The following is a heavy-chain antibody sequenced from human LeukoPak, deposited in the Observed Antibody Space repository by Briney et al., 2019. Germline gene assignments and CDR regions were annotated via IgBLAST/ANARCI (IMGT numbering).Heavy chain of an antibody. CDR1: GFTFSTYA. CDR3: ARVDTSHLRYFDS. J-gene: IGHJ4*02. D-gene: IGHD3-16*01. V-gene: IGHV3-23*01. Sequence: GGSLRLSCAASGFTFSTYAINWVRQAPGKGLEWISAISQSGNTIYYADSVKGRFIISRDNSQNTLYLQLNSLRAEDTAVYYCARVDTSHLRYFDSWGQGTLVTVSS. CDR2: ISQSGNTI.